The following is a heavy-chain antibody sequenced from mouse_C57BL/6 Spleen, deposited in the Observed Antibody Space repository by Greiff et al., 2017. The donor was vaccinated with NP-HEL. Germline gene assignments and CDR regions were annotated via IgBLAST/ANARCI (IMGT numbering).Heavy chain of an antibody. CDR3: ARDGGFAY. Sequence: EVMLVESGGGLVKPGGSLKLSCAASGFTFSSYAMSWVRQTPEKRLEWVATISDGGSYTYYPDNVKGRFTISRDNAKNNLYLQMSHLKSEDTAMYCCARDGGFAYWGQGTLVTVSA. J-gene: IGHJ3*01. CDR2: ISDGGSYT. V-gene: IGHV5-4*01. CDR1: GFTFSSYA.